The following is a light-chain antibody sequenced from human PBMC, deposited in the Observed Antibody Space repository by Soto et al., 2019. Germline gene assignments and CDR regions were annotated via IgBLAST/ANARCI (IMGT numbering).Light chain of an antibody. CDR2: GAS. V-gene: IGKV3-20*01. Sequence: EIVMTQSPATLSVSPREIAALSFRASQSVSSSSLAWYQQKPGQAPRLLIFGASSRATGIPDRFSGSGSGTDFTLTISRLEPEDFAVYYCHHYETFGQGTKVDI. J-gene: IGKJ1*01. CDR1: QSVSSSS. CDR3: HHYET.